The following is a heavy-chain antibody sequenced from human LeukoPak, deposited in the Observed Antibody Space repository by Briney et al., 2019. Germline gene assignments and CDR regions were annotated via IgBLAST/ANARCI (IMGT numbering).Heavy chain of an antibody. CDR2: IHYSGET. D-gene: IGHD2-2*01. Sequence: SETLSLTCTVSGGSISNSNYFWGWIRQPPGKGLEWVGSIHYSGETFYNPSLNSRVTISVDTSRNQYSLKLSSVTAADTAVYYCARDQGESTSWPYWYFDLWGRGTLVTVSS. CDR3: ARDQGESTSWPYWYFDL. CDR1: GGSISNSNYF. V-gene: IGHV4-39*07. J-gene: IGHJ2*01.